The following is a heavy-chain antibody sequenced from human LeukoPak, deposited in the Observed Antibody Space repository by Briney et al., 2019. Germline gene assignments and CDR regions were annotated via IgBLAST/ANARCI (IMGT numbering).Heavy chain of an antibody. V-gene: IGHV5-51*01. CDR1: GYSFTGYW. J-gene: IGHJ4*02. CDR2: IYPGDSDT. D-gene: IGHD3-16*01. Sequence: GESLKISCKASGYSFTGYWIGWVRQMPGKGLEWMGIIYPGDSDTRYSPSFQSQVSILADKSNTTAYLQWSSLKASDTAMYYCARRFGGGPAATPFDYWGQGTLVTVSS. CDR3: ARRFGGGPAATPFDY.